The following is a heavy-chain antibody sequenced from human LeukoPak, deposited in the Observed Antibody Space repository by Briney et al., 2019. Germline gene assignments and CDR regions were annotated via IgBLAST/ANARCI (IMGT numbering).Heavy chain of an antibody. D-gene: IGHD3-10*01. CDR1: GFTFSDYY. V-gene: IGHV3-11*01. J-gene: IGHJ6*03. CDR3: ARSLNGSGSYYPRYYYYYYMDV. Sequence: GGSLRLSYAASGFTFSDYYMSWIRQAPGKGLEWVSYISSSGSTIYYADSVKSRFTISRDNAKNSLYLQMNSLRAEDTAVYYCARSLNGSGSYYPRYYYYYYMDVWGKGTTVTVSS. CDR2: ISSSGSTI.